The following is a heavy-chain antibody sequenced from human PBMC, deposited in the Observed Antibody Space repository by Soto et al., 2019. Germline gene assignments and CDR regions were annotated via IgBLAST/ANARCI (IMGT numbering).Heavy chain of an antibody. CDR2: INNDGSST. J-gene: IGHJ6*02. CDR3: ARVSSSAYLINNGMDV. V-gene: IGHV3-74*03. CDR1: GFTFSSYW. D-gene: IGHD6-6*01. Sequence: GGSLRLSCEASGFTFSSYWMHWVRQGPGKGLVWVSRINNDGSSTTYGDSVKGRFTISRDNAKNTLYLQMNSLRVEDTAVYYCARVSSSAYLINNGMDVWGQGTTVTVSS.